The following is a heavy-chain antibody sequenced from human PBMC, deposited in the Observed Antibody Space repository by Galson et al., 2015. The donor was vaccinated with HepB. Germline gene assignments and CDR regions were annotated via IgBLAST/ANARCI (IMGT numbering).Heavy chain of an antibody. J-gene: IGHJ4*02. CDR2: ISYAGSEE. Sequence: SLRLSCAASGFTFSTCAMHWVRQAPDKGLEWVAVISYAGSEEYYADSVEGRFTISRDNSKNTLHLQMNSLRAEDTAVYYCARGGGDLWSGYFDYWGQGSLVTVSS. D-gene: IGHD3-3*01. V-gene: IGHV3-30-3*01. CDR1: GFTFSTCA. CDR3: ARGGGDLWSGYFDY.